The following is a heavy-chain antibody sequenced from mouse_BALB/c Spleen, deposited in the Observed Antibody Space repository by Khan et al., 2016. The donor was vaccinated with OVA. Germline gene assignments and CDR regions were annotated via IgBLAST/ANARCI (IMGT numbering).Heavy chain of an antibody. V-gene: IGHV5-6*01. CDR1: GFTFSTYG. CDR3: ARLSYYYDSEGFAY. CDR2: VSTGGSYT. Sequence: EVKLVESGGDLVKPGGSLKLSCAASGFTFSTYGMSWVRQTPDKRLEWVATVSTGGSYTYYPDSVKGRFTISRDNDKNTLYLQMSSLKSEDTAMFYGARLSYYYDSEGFAYWGQGTLVTVSA. D-gene: IGHD1-1*01. J-gene: IGHJ3*01.